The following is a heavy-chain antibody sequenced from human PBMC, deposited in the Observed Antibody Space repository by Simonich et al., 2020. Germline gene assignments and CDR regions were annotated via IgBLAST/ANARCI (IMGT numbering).Heavy chain of an antibody. J-gene: IGHJ3*02. CDR1: GGSISSSSYY. D-gene: IGHD6-13*01. V-gene: IGHV4-39*01. Sequence: QLQLQESGPGLVKPSETLSLTCTVSGGSISSSSYYWGWIRQPPRKGLEWIGSIYYSGSTYDNPSLKGRVTISVDTSKNQFSLKLSSVTAAETAVYYCARHAGFAFDIWGQGTMVTVSS. CDR2: IYYSGST. CDR3: ARHAGFAFDI.